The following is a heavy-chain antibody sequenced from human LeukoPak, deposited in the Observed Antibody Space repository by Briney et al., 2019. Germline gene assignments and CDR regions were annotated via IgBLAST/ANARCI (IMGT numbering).Heavy chain of an antibody. J-gene: IGHJ5*02. V-gene: IGHV1-18*01. CDR3: ARAEVLLWFGELLKFGWFDP. Sequence: GASVKVSCKASGHTFTSYGISWVRQAPGQGLEWMGWTSAYNGNTNYAQKLQGRVTMTTDTSTSTAYMELRSLRSDDTAVYYCARAEVLLWFGELLKFGWFDPWGQGTLVTVSS. CDR2: TSAYNGNT. D-gene: IGHD3-10*01. CDR1: GHTFTSYG.